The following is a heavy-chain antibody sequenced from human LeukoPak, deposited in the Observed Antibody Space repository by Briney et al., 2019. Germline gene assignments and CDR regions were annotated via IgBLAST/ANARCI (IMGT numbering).Heavy chain of an antibody. CDR1: GFTFSSYW. J-gene: IGHJ4*02. CDR2: INSDGSST. Sequence: GGSLRLSCAASGFTFSSYWMHWVRQAPGKGLVWVSRINSDGSSTSYADSVKGRFTISRDNAKNTLYLQMNSLRAEDTAVYYCARIEYSSGWPHFDYWGREPWSPSPQ. D-gene: IGHD6-19*01. CDR3: ARIEYSSGWPHFDY. V-gene: IGHV3-74*01.